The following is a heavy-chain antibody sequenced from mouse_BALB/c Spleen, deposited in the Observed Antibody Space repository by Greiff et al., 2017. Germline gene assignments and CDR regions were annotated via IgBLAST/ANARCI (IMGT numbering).Heavy chain of an antibody. D-gene: IGHD1-2*01. V-gene: IGHV1S137*01. CDR3: AREGVLRPYYIDY. Sequence: QVQLMESGAELVRPGVSVKLSCKGSGYTFTDYAMHWVQQSHAKSLEWIGVISTYYGDASYKQKFKCKATMTADKSSSTAYMELARLTSEDTAIYYSAREGVLRPYYIDYWGQGTTLTVSS. J-gene: IGHJ2*01. CDR2: ISTYYGDA. CDR1: GYTFTDYA.